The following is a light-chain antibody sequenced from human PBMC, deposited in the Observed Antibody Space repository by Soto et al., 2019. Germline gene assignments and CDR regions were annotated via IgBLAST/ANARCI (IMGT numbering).Light chain of an antibody. V-gene: IGKV3-11*01. CDR3: QQRSNWRPELT. J-gene: IGKJ1*01. CDR2: DAS. CDR1: QSISSN. Sequence: EVVLTQSPVTLSLSPGQRATLSCRASQSISSNLAWYQQKPGQAPRLLISDASNRATGIPARFSGSGSGTDFTLTISSLEPEDFGVDSCQQRSNWRPELTFGQGTKVEIK.